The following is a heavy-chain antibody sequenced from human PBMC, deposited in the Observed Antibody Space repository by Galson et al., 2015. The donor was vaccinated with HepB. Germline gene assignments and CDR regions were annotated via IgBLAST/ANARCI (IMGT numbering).Heavy chain of an antibody. CDR1: GGSISSSRYY. CDR2: IYYSGST. D-gene: IGHD3-10*01. CDR3: ARRAAYYYGSGGWYYFDY. J-gene: IGHJ4*02. Sequence: ETLSLTCTVSGGSISSSRYYWGWIRQPPGKGLEWIGSIYYSGSTYYNPSLKSRVTISVDTSKNQFSLRLSSVTAADTAVYYCARRAAYYYGSGGWYYFDYWGQGTLVTVSS. V-gene: IGHV4-39*01.